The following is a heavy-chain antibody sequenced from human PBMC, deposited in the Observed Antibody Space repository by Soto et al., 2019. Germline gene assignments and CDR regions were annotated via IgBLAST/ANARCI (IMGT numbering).Heavy chain of an antibody. CDR3: TREDVHCSGGRCYGVPMDV. V-gene: IGHV3-66*01. J-gene: IGHJ6*03. CDR1: GFTVSSNY. Sequence: EVQLVESGGGLVQPGGSLRLSCAASGFTVSSNYMTWVRQAPGKGLEWVSLIQSGGRTYYAGSVKCRFTISRDNSKNTLFLQMNSLRDEDTAVYYCTREDVHCSGGRCYGVPMDVWGKGTPVTVSS. D-gene: IGHD2-15*01. CDR2: IQSGGRT.